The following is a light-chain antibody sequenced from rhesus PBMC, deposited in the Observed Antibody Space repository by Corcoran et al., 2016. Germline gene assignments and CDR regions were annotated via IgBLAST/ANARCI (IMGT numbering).Light chain of an antibody. CDR1: QGIRSY. Sequence: DIQMTQSPSSLSASVGDTVTITCRASQGIRSYLNWIQQKPGKAPKLLIYAASSLESGVPSRFSGSGSGTEFTLTISRLQPEDFTAYYCLQHNSYPLTFGGWTKVEIK. CDR2: AAS. V-gene: IGKV1-28*01. J-gene: IGKJ4*01. CDR3: LQHNSYPLT.